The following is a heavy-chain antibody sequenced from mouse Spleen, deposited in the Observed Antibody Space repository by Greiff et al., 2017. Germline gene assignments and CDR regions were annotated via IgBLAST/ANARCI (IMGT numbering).Heavy chain of an antibody. J-gene: IGHJ4*01. CDR2: IWSDGST. CDR3: ARNYPRYYAMDY. Sequence: VQLQQSGPGLVAPSQSLSITCTVSGFSLTSYGVHWVRQPPGKGLEWLVVIWSDGSTTYNSALKSRLSISKDNSKSQVFLKMNSLQTDDTAMYYCARNYPRYYAMDYWGQGTSVTVSS. CDR1: GFSLTSYG. D-gene: IGHD3-1*01. V-gene: IGHV2-6*02.